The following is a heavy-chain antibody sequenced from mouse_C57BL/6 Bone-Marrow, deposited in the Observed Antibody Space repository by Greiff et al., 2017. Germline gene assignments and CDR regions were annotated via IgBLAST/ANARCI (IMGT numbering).Heavy chain of an antibody. CDR2: LSNLAYSI. D-gene: IGHD1-1*02. CDR3: ARPGGGMDY. J-gene: IGHJ4*01. CDR1: GFTFSDYG. V-gene: IGHV5-15*01. Sequence: EVHLVESGGGLVQPGGSLKLSCAASGFTFSDYGMAWVRQAPRKGPEWVAFLSNLAYSIYYADTVTGRFTISRENAKHTLYLEMSSLRSEDTAMYYCARPGGGMDYWGQGTSVTGSS.